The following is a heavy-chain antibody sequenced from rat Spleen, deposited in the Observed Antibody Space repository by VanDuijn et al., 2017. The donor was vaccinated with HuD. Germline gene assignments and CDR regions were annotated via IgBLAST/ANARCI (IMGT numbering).Heavy chain of an antibody. D-gene: IGHD1-9*01. Sequence: QVQLKESGPGLVQPSETLSLTCTVSGFSLTRYNVHWVRQPPGKGLEWMGIIWTGGGTAYNSALKSRLSISRDTSESQVFLKMNSLQTEDTATYYCARHGYNSYFDYWGQGVMVTVSS. V-gene: IGHV2-30*01. CDR2: IWTGGGT. J-gene: IGHJ2*01. CDR1: GFSLTRYN. CDR3: ARHGYNSYFDY.